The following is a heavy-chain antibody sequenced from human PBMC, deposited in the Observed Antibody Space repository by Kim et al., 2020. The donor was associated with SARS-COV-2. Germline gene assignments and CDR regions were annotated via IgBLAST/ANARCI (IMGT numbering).Heavy chain of an antibody. CDR3: AKAGGGRYSYYFDY. CDR1: GFTFSSYG. CDR2: ISYDGSNK. V-gene: IGHV3-30*18. Sequence: GGSLRLSCAASGFTFSSYGMHWVRQAPGKGLEWVAVISYDGSNKNYADSVKGRFTISRDNSKNTLYLQMNSLRAEDTAVYYCAKAGGGRYSYYFDYWGQG. J-gene: IGHJ4*02. D-gene: IGHD1-26*01.